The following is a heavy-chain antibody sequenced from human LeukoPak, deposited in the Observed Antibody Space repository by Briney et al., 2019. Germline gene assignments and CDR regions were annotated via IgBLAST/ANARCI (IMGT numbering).Heavy chain of an antibody. Sequence: SETLSLTCRVSGYSISSGYYWGWIRQPPGKGLEWIGSIYHSGSTYYNTSLKSRVTISVDTSKNQFSLKLSSVTAADTAVYYCARAAEDYDYVWGSYRSDHFDYWGQGTLVTVSS. D-gene: IGHD3-16*02. V-gene: IGHV4-38-2*02. CDR2: IYHSGST. CDR3: ARAAEDYDYVWGSYRSDHFDY. J-gene: IGHJ4*02. CDR1: GYSISSGYY.